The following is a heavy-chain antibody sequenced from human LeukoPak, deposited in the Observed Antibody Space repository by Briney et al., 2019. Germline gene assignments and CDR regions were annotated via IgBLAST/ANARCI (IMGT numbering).Heavy chain of an antibody. J-gene: IGHJ5*02. Sequence: SQTLSLTCTVSGGSISSGGYYWSWIRQHPGKGLEWIGYIYYSGSTYYNPSLKSRVTISVDTSKNQFSLKLSSVTAADTAVYYCAREGRLRERNWFGPWGQGTLVTVSS. V-gene: IGHV4-31*03. CDR1: GGSISSGGYY. D-gene: IGHD3-3*01. CDR3: AREGRLRERNWFGP. CDR2: IYYSGST.